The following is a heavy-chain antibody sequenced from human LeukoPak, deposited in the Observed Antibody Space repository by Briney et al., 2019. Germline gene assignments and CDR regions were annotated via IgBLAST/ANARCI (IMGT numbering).Heavy chain of an antibody. D-gene: IGHD1-26*01. V-gene: IGHV3-48*04. Sequence: GGSLRLSCAASGFTFSSYSMNWVRQAPGKGLEWVSYISSSSSTIYYADSVKGRFTISRDNAKNSLYLQMNSLRAEDTALYYCAKVSSALGSYYEYFQHWGQGTLVTVSS. CDR3: AKVSSALGSYYEYFQH. CDR1: GFTFSSYS. J-gene: IGHJ1*01. CDR2: ISSSSSTI.